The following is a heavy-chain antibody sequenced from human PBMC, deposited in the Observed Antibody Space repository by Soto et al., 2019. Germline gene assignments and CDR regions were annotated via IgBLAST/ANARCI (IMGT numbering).Heavy chain of an antibody. CDR2: IYYSGST. CDR1: GGSVSSGDYY. J-gene: IGHJ5*02. Sequence: QGQLRESGPGLVKPSETLSLTCTVTGGSVSSGDYYWSWIRQPPGKGLEWIGYIYYSGSTNSKPSRKSRVSISLATSKNQFSLRLTSATPADTAVYYCARIPVNTYMINWFDPWGQGTLVTVSS. V-gene: IGHV4-61*08. D-gene: IGHD3-16*01. CDR3: ARIPVNTYMINWFDP.